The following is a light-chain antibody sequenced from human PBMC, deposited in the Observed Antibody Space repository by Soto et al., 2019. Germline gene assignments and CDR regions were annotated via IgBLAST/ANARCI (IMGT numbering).Light chain of an antibody. V-gene: IGKV3-15*01. Sequence: EIVMTQSPATLSVSPGERATLSCRASQSVSSNLAWYQQKPGQAPRLLIYGASPRATGIPARFSGSGSGTEFTLIISSLQSEAFAVYYCQQYNNWLMSTFGQGTKLEIK. J-gene: IGKJ2*01. CDR2: GAS. CDR3: QQYNNWLMST. CDR1: QSVSSN.